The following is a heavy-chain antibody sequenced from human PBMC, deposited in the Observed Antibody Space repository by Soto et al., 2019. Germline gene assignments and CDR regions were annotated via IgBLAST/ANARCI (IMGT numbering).Heavy chain of an antibody. D-gene: IGHD5-12*01. CDR1: GFTFSSSA. CDR2: IDVGSANA. CDR3: AHSQRGPRDF. Sequence: GASVKVSCKTSGFTFSSSAVHWVRQARGHRLQWIGWIDVGSANANYAHMLQERLTITKDTSRDQVVLAMTNMDPMDTATYFCAHSQRGPRDFWGPGILVTVSS. J-gene: IGHJ4*02. V-gene: IGHV1-58*01.